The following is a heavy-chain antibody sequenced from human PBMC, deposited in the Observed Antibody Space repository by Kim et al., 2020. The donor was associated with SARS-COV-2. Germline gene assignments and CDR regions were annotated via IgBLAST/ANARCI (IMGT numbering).Heavy chain of an antibody. CDR1: GFRFSDYA. CDR3: ARASAPWGSYRLTDS. J-gene: IGHJ5*01. Sequence: GGSLRLSCATSGFRFSDYAMHWVRQAPGKGLEWVALIWYDGSDAYYGDSVEGRFTISRDNSKTTVYLKLDSLRGEDTAVYYCARASAPWGSYRLTDSWG. CDR2: IWYDGSDA. V-gene: IGHV3-33*01. D-gene: IGHD3-16*02.